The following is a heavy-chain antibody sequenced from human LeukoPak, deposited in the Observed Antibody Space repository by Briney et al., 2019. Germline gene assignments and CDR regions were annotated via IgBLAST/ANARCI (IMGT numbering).Heavy chain of an antibody. V-gene: IGHV5-51*01. CDR2: IYPGDSDT. CDR3: ARRLGYSYGSFDY. Sequence: GASLQISCKGSGSIFTSYWIGWVRQLPGKGLEWMGIIYPGDSDTRYSPSFQGQVTISADKSISTAYLQWSSLKASDTAMYYCARRLGYSYGSFDYWGQGTLVTVSS. J-gene: IGHJ4*02. CDR1: GSIFTSYW. D-gene: IGHD5-18*01.